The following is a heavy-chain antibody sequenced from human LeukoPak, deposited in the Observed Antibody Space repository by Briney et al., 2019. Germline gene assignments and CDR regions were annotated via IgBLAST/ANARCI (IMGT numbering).Heavy chain of an antibody. J-gene: IGHJ4*02. Sequence: PSETLSLTCAVYGGSFSGYYWSWIRQPPGKGLEWIGEINHSGSTNYNPSLKSRVTISVDTSKNQFSLKLSSVTAADTAVYYCARGGGYYDYVWGNFAEAAFDYWGQGTLVTVSS. D-gene: IGHD3-16*01. CDR2: INHSGST. CDR1: GGSFSGYY. V-gene: IGHV4-34*01. CDR3: ARGGGYYDYVWGNFAEAAFDY.